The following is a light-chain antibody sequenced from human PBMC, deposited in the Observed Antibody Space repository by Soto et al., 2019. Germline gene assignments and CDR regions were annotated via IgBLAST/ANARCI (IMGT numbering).Light chain of an antibody. CDR2: SNN. V-gene: IGLV1-47*02. J-gene: IGLJ3*02. Sequence: QSVLTQSPSASGTPGQRVTISCSGSSSNIGSNYLYWYQQFPGTAPKLLIYSNNQRPSGVPDRFSGSKSGTSASLAISGLRSEDEADYYCAAWDDSLSGPVFGGGTKLTVL. CDR3: AAWDDSLSGPV. CDR1: SSNIGSNY.